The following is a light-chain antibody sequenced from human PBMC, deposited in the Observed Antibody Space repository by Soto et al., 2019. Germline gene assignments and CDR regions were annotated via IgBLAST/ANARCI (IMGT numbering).Light chain of an antibody. CDR3: QQYESTPFT. V-gene: IGKV3-20*01. CDR2: GAS. Sequence: DIVLTQSPGTLSLSPGERATLSCRASQSVSSSYLAWYQQKPGQAPRLLISGASSRATGIPDRFSGSGSGTDFTLTISRLEPEDFAVYYCQQYESTPFTFGPGTKVDIK. CDR1: QSVSSSY. J-gene: IGKJ3*01.